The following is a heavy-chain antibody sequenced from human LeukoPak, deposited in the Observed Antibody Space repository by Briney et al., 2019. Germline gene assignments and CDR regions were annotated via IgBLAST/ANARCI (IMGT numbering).Heavy chain of an antibody. V-gene: IGHV3-23*01. CDR1: GFTFSTYA. CDR2: ISSNGGSE. J-gene: IGHJ6*02. D-gene: IGHD1-26*01. CDR3: AKDVRVGGGGMDV. Sequence: GGSLRLSCAASGFTFSTYAMNWVRQGPGKGLEWVSLISSNGGSEHYADSVKGRFSISRDNSKNTVSLQMNSLRAEDTAVYYCAKDVRVGGGGMDVWGQGTPVTVSS.